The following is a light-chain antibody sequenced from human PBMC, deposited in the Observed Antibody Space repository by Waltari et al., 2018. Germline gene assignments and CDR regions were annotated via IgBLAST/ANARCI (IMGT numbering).Light chain of an antibody. CDR1: QSIRNW. J-gene: IGKJ1*01. CDR2: RAS. V-gene: IGKV1-5*03. Sequence: DIQMTQSPSTLSASVGDRVIITCRDSQSIRNWLAWYQQKPGKAPKLLIRRASVLETGVPSRFSGSGSETEFNLTIGGLQPDDFASYFCQRYETSPRTFGPGTKVGVK. CDR3: QRYETSPRT.